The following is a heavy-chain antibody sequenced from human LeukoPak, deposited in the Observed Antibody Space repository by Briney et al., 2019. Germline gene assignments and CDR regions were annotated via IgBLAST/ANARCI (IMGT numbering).Heavy chain of an antibody. V-gene: IGHV1-69*13. D-gene: IGHD3-22*01. CDR3: AREPNYYDSSGYYSNWFDP. CDR1: GYTFTSYG. J-gene: IGHJ5*02. CDR2: IIPIFGTA. Sequence: ASVKVSCKASGYTFTSYGVSWVRQAPGQGLEWMGGIIPIFGTANYAQKFQGRVTITADESTSTAYMELSSLRSEDTAVYYCAREPNYYDSSGYYSNWFDPWGQGTLVTVSS.